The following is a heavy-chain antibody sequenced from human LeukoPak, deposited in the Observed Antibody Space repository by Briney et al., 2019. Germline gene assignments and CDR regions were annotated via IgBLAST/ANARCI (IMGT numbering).Heavy chain of an antibody. Sequence: GGSLRLSCAASGFTVSSNYMSWVRQAPGKGLEWVSVIYSGGSTYYAGSVKGRFTISRDNSKNTLYLQMNSLRAEDTAVYYCAREGSYANFNYWGQGTLVTVSS. J-gene: IGHJ4*02. CDR1: GFTVSSNY. D-gene: IGHD1-26*01. CDR3: AREGSYANFNY. V-gene: IGHV3-66*01. CDR2: IYSGGST.